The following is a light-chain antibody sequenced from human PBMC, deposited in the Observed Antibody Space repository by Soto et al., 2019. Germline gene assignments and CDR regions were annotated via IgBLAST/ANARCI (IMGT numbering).Light chain of an antibody. CDR3: QSYDSSLSGSNVV. CDR1: SSNIGAGYD. J-gene: IGLJ2*01. Sequence: QPVLTQPPSVSGAPGQRVTISCTGSSSNIGAGYDVHWYQQLPGTAPKLLIYGNSNRPAGVPDRFSGSKSGTSASLAITGXQAEDEADYYCQSYDSSLSGSNVVFGGGTKLTVL. V-gene: IGLV1-40*01. CDR2: GNS.